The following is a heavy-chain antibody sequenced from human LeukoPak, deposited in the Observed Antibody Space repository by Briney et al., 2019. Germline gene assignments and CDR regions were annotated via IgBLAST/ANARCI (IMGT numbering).Heavy chain of an antibody. CDR3: ARGGRVFGVVIIPY. Sequence: GGSLRLSCAASGFKFSSYWMSWVRQAPGKGLVWVSRINSDGSSTSYADSVKGRFTISRDNAKNTLYLQMNSLRAEDTAVYYCARGGRVFGVVIIPYWGQGTLVTVSP. CDR2: INSDGSST. D-gene: IGHD3-3*01. CDR1: GFKFSSYW. V-gene: IGHV3-74*01. J-gene: IGHJ4*02.